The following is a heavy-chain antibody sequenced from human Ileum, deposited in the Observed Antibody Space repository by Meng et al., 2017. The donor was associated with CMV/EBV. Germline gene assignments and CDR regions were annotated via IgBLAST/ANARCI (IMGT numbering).Heavy chain of an antibody. CDR1: GDPISSGSHP. Sequence: QWQLQESGPGLVKPAETLSLTCTASGDPISSGSHPWAWFRQPPGKRLEWIGSMYFSGIADYNPSLKSRVTISLHATQKQFSLRLTSVTAADSAVYFCARDLTNKWFYYWGQGTLVTVFS. D-gene: IGHD1-26*01. J-gene: IGHJ4*02. V-gene: IGHV4-39*07. CDR3: ARDLTNKWFYY. CDR2: MYFSGIA.